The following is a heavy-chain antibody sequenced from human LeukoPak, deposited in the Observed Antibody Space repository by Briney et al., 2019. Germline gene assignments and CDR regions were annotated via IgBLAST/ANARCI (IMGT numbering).Heavy chain of an antibody. CDR2: VSYTGNT. Sequence: SETLSLTCSVSGGSMSSGDVYWAWVRQSPGTGLEWIGSVSYTGNTYYNPSLRSRVAFFVDKSKNQFSLNLNSVTAADTAVYYCARHGSAYTTIPRSFDFWGQGTLVTVPS. CDR3: ARHGSAYTTIPRSFDF. V-gene: IGHV4-39*01. D-gene: IGHD3-16*01. CDR1: GGSMSSGDVY. J-gene: IGHJ4*02.